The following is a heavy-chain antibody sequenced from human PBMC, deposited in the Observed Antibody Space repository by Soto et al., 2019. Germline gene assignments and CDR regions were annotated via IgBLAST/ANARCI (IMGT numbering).Heavy chain of an antibody. J-gene: IGHJ4*02. D-gene: IGHD5-18*01. V-gene: IGHV1-2*02. Sequence: ASVKVSCKASGYTFTGYYMHWVRQAPGQGLEWMGWINPNSGGTNYAQKFQGRVTMTRDTSISTAYMELSRLRSDDTAVYYCARDPGQLWVCSYYFDYWGQRPLVPAS. CDR2: INPNSGGT. CDR3: ARDPGQLWVCSYYFDY. CDR1: GYTFTGYY.